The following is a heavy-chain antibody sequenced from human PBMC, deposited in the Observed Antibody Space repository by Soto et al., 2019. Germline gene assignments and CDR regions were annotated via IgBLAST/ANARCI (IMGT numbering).Heavy chain of an antibody. Sequence: EVQLLESGGGLVQPGGSLRLSCAASGFTLSSYALSWVRQAPGKGLEWVSGVNSGDSIHYGGSVKGRFTISRDNSRNTLYLKMDSLRADDTALYYCAAGGWFRTLDYWGQGTLVSVSS. CDR3: AAGGWFRTLDY. V-gene: IGHV3-23*01. D-gene: IGHD3-10*01. CDR2: VNSGDSI. J-gene: IGHJ4*02. CDR1: GFTLSSYA.